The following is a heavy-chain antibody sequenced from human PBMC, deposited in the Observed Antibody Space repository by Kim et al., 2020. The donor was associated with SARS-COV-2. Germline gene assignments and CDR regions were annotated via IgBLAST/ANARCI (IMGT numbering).Heavy chain of an antibody. J-gene: IGHJ4*02. CDR2: INPNSGGT. V-gene: IGHV1-2*04. CDR3: ARVQFEGDWSNFDY. D-gene: IGHD3-9*01. Sequence: ASVKVSCKASGYTFTGYYMHWVRQAPGQGLEWMGWINPNSGGTNYAQKFQGWVTMTRDTSISTAYMELSRLRSDDTAVYYCARVQFEGDWSNFDYWGQGTLVTVSS. CDR1: GYTFTGYY.